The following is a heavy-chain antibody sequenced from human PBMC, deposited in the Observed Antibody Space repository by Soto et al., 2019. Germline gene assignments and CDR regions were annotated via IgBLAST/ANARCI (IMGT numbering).Heavy chain of an antibody. CDR3: ATAGNYRFDN. V-gene: IGHV3-74*01. Sequence: PSGCLKIASASSRYSFKTSVMDWVRQAPGEGLVWVSRINPDGRTINYADSVKGRFTISRDNAKNTLYLQMNILRVEDTAVYFCATAGNYRFDNWGLGTLVTVSS. J-gene: IGHJ4*02. CDR1: RYSFKTSV. CDR2: INPDGRTI. D-gene: IGHD1-1*01.